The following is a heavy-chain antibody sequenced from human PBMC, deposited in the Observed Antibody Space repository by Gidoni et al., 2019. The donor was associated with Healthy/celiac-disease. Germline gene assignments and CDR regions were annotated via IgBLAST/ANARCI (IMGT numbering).Heavy chain of an antibody. J-gene: IGHJ6*02. Sequence: QVQLVQSGAEVKTPGASVKVSCKASGYTFTSSGISWVRQAPGQGLEWMGWISAYNGNTNYAQKLQGRVTMTTDTSTSTAYMELRSLRSDDTAVYYCARGHSSGWHLWYYYYGMDVWGQGTTVTVSS. CDR1: GYTFTSSG. CDR2: ISAYNGNT. D-gene: IGHD6-19*01. CDR3: ARGHSSGWHLWYYYYGMDV. V-gene: IGHV1-18*01.